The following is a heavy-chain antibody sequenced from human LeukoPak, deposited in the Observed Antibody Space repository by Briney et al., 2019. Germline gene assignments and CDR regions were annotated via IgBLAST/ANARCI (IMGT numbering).Heavy chain of an antibody. CDR3: ARDRHYYDSSDSKGVMGN. CDR1: GFTFTSYY. Sequence: ASVKVSCKASGFTFTSYYMHWVRQAPGQGLEWMGIINPSGGSTGYAQKFQGRVTMTRDMSTSTVYMELSSLRSEDTAVYYCARDRHYYDSSDSKGVMGNWGQGTLVTVSS. V-gene: IGHV1-46*01. CDR2: INPSGGST. D-gene: IGHD3-22*01. J-gene: IGHJ4*02.